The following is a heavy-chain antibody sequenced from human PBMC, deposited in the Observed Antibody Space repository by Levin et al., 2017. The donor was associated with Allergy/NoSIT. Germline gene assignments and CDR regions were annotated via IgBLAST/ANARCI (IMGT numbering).Heavy chain of an antibody. CDR2: IKSKTDGGTT. CDR3: TIPGGGN. J-gene: IGHJ4*02. Sequence: GESLKISCAASGFTFSKAWMSWVRQAPGKGLEWVGRIKSKTDGGTTDYAAPVKGRFTISRDDSKNTLYLQMNSLKTEDTGVYYCTIPGGGNWGQGTLVTVSS. D-gene: IGHD2-8*02. CDR1: GFTFSKAW. V-gene: IGHV3-15*01.